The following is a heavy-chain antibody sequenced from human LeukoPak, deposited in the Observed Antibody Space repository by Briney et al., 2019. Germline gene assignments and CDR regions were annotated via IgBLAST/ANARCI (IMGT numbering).Heavy chain of an antibody. CDR2: IYYTGSA. V-gene: IGHV4-59*01. Sequence: PSETLSLTCAAYGGSFSGYYWSWIRQPPGKRLEWIGYIYYTGSANYNPSLRSRVTISPDTSKNQFSLKLKSVTAADTAVYYCARHDSGTLDSWGQGTLVTVSS. CDR3: ARHDSGTLDS. J-gene: IGHJ4*02. CDR1: GGSFSGYY. D-gene: IGHD3-16*01.